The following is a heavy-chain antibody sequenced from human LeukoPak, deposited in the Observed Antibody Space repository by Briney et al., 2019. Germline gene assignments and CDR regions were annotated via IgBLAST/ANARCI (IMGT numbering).Heavy chain of an antibody. J-gene: IGHJ4*02. CDR3: ARGTYYYGSGSYRIGVY. V-gene: IGHV1-2*02. Sequence: GASVKVSCKASGYTFTGYYMHWVRQAPGQGLEWMGWINPNSGGTNYAQKFQGRVTMTRDTSISTAYMELSRLRSDDTAVYYCARGTYYYGSGSYRIGVYWGQGTLVTVSS. CDR1: GYTFTGYY. CDR2: INPNSGGT. D-gene: IGHD3-10*01.